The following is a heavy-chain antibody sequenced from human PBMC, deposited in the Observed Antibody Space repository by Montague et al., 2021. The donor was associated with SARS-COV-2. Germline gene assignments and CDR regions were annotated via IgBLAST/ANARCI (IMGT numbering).Heavy chain of an antibody. CDR3: ASRGAGWFGSNPERFDY. V-gene: IGHV4-34*01. J-gene: IGHJ4*02. CDR2: INHSGST. Sequence: SETLSLTCAVYGGSFSGYYWSWIRQPPGKGLEWIGEINHSGSTNYNPSPKSRVTISVDKSKNQFSLKLSSVTAADTAVYYCASRGAGWFGSNPERFDYWGQGTLVTVSS. D-gene: IGHD3-10*01. CDR1: GGSFSGYY.